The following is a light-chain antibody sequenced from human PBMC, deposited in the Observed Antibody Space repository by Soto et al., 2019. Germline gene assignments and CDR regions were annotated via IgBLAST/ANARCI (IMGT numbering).Light chain of an antibody. Sequence: QSVLTQPPSVSAAPGQRVTISCTGSSSTIGAGYDVHWYQQLPGTAPKLLIYGNSNRPSGVPDRFSGSKSGTSASLAITGLQAEDEADYYCQSYDSSLSASVVFGGGTKLTVL. CDR2: GNS. CDR3: QSYDSSLSASVV. J-gene: IGLJ2*01. V-gene: IGLV1-40*01. CDR1: SSTIGAGYD.